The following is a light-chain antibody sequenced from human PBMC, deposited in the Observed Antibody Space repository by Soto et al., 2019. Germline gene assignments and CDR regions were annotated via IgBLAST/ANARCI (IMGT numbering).Light chain of an antibody. V-gene: IGLV2-11*01. J-gene: IGLJ1*01. CDR1: SSDVGGYNC. Sequence: QSARTQPRSVSGSPGQSVTISCTGTSSDVGGYNCVSWYQQHPGKAPQLIIYDVTQRPSGVPDRFSGSKSGNTASLSISGLQAEDEADYYCCSHSASYTFVFGTGTKSPS. CDR3: CSHSASYTFV. CDR2: DVT.